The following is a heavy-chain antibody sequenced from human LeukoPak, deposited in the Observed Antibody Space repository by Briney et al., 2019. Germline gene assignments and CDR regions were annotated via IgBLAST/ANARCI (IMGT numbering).Heavy chain of an antibody. CDR1: GGSISSSSYY. Sequence: PSETLSLTCTVSGGSISSSSYYWGWIRQPPGKGLEWIGSIYYSGSTYYNPSLKSRVTISVDTSKNQFSLKLSSVTAADTAVYYCARGVVIAPQTFDYWGQGTLVTVSS. CDR2: IYYSGST. D-gene: IGHD2-21*01. J-gene: IGHJ4*02. V-gene: IGHV4-39*07. CDR3: ARGVVIAPQTFDY.